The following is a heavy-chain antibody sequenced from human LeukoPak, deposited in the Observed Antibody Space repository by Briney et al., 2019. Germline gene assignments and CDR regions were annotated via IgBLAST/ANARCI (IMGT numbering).Heavy chain of an antibody. Sequence: GGSLRLSCAASGFTFTNYWMNWLRQAPGKGLEWVANIKQDRSAKNFVDSVKGRFTISRDNAKNSLFLQMNILRVEDTAVYYCARERVTTTSFDYWGQGVLVTVSS. CDR1: GFTFTNYW. CDR3: ARERVTTTSFDY. CDR2: IKQDRSAK. J-gene: IGHJ4*02. D-gene: IGHD2/OR15-2a*01. V-gene: IGHV3-7*01.